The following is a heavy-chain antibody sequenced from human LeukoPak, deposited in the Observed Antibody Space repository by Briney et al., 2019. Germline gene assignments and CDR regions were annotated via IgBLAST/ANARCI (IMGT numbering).Heavy chain of an antibody. CDR1: RFTFSSYA. Sequence: AGGSLRLSCAASRFTFSSYAMSWVRQAPGKGLEWVSAISGSGGSTYYADSVKGRFTISRDNSKNTLYLQVNSLRAEDTAVYYCAKVLGDDGGYYFDYWGQGTLVTVSS. V-gene: IGHV3-23*01. CDR3: AKVLGDDGGYYFDY. J-gene: IGHJ4*02. D-gene: IGHD1-1*01. CDR2: ISGSGGST.